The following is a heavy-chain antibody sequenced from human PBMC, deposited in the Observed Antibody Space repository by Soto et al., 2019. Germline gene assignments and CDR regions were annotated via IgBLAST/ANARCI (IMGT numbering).Heavy chain of an antibody. CDR1: GFTVSSNY. J-gene: IGHJ5*02. V-gene: IGHV3-66*01. CDR3: ARDTFANWFDP. CDR2: IYSGGST. Sequence: EVQLVESGGGLVQPGGSLRLSCAASGFTVSSNYMSWVRQAPGKGLEWVSVIYSGGSTYYADSVKGRFTISRDNSKNTLYLQMNSLRAEDTAVYYCARDTFANWFDPWGQGTLVTVSS. D-gene: IGHD3-16*01.